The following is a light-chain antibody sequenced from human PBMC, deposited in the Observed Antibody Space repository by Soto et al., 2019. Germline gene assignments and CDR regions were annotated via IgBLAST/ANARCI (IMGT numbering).Light chain of an antibody. CDR2: EVS. J-gene: IGLJ3*02. V-gene: IGLV2-8*01. CDR1: SSDVGGYNY. Sequence: QSALTQPPSASGYPGQSVTISCTGTSSDVGGYNYVSWYQQHPGKAPKLMIYEVSKRPSGVPDRFSGSKSGNTASLTVSGLQAEDEADYYCSSYAGSNKAVFGGGTKLTVL. CDR3: SSYAGSNKAV.